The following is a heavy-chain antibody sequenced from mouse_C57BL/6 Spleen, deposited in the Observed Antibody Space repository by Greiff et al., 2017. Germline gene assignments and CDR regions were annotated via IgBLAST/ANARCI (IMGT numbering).Heavy chain of an antibody. CDR3: ARRSDYDGRFDY. V-gene: IGHV1-7*01. Sequence: QVQLKESGAELAKPGASVKLSCKASGYTFTSYWMHWVKQRPGQGLEWIGYINPSSGYTKYNQKFKDKATLTADKSSSTAYMQQSSLTYEDSAVYDCARRSDYDGRFDYWGQGTTLTVSS. J-gene: IGHJ2*01. CDR1: GYTFTSYW. D-gene: IGHD1-1*01. CDR2: INPSSGYT.